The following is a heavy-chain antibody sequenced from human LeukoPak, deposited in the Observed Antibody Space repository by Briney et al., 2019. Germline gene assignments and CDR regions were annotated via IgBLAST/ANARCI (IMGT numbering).Heavy chain of an antibody. CDR1: GFTFSRYN. J-gene: IGHJ5*02. D-gene: IGHD3-22*01. V-gene: IGHV3-48*02. Sequence: GGSLRLSCAASGFTFSRYNMNWVRQPPGKGLEWVSYISFSSGSISYAESVKGRFTISGDNAKSSLYLQMNSLRDEDMAVYYCTSLNYYYDTGGSPWGQGTLVTVSS. CDR2: ISFSSGSI. CDR3: TSLNYYYDTGGSP.